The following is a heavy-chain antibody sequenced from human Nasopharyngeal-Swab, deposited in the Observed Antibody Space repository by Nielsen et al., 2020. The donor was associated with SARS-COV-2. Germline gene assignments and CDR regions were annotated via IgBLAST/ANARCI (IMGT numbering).Heavy chain of an antibody. CDR3: TRCGGGCYSGRDY. CDR1: GFTFSDSA. CDR2: VRSKGNNYAT. J-gene: IGHJ4*02. Sequence: GGSLRLSCAASGFTFSDSAIHWVRQASGKGLEWDGRVRSKGNNYATAYSASVKGRFIIFRDDPTNTAYLQMNSLKTEDTAMYYCTRCGGGCYSGRDYWGQGTLVTVSS. D-gene: IGHD2-15*01. V-gene: IGHV3-73*01.